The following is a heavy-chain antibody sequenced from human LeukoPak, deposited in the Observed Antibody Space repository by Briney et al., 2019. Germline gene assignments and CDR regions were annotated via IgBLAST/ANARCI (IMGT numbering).Heavy chain of an antibody. CDR2: ISSTSSYI. CDR1: GFTFSTYS. V-gene: IGHV3-21*01. J-gene: IGHJ3*02. Sequence: KPGGSLRLSCAASGFTFSTYSMNWVRQAPGKGLEWVSSISSTSSYIYYADSVKGRFTISRDNAKNSLYLQMSSLRAEDTAVYYCAREDAFDIWGQGTMVTVSS. CDR3: AREDAFDI.